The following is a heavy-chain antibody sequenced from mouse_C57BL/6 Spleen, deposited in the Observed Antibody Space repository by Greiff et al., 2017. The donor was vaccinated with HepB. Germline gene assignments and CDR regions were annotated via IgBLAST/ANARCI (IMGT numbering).Heavy chain of an antibody. Sequence: VQLQQPGAELVRPGSSVKLSCKASGYTFTSYWMDWVKQRPGQGLEWIGNIYPSDSETHYNQKFKDKATLTVDKSSSTAYMQLSSLTSEDSAVYYCARDRYGYDGYYFDYWGQGTTLTGSS. D-gene: IGHD2-2*01. CDR2: IYPSDSET. V-gene: IGHV1-61*01. CDR1: GYTFTSYW. J-gene: IGHJ2*01. CDR3: ARDRYGYDGYYFDY.